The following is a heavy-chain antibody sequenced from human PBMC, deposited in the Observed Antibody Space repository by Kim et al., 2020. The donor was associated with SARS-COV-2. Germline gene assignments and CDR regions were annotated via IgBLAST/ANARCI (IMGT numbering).Heavy chain of an antibody. J-gene: IGHJ6*02. Sequence: GGSLRLSCAASGFTFSSYGMHWVRQAPGKGLEWVAVISYDGSNKYYADSVKGRFTISRDNSKNTLYLQMNSLRAEDTAVYYCAKDQEWELHYYYYGMDVWGQWTTVTVSS. V-gene: IGHV3-30*18. CDR3: AKDQEWELHYYYYGMDV. D-gene: IGHD1-26*01. CDR2: ISYDGSNK. CDR1: GFTFSSYG.